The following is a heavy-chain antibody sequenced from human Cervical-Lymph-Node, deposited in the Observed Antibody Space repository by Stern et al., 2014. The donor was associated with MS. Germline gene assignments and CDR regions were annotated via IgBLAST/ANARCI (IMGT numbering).Heavy chain of an antibody. Sequence: QLQLQESGPGLVKPSETLSLTCIVSGGSISTYYWTWIRQPPGKGLEWIGYIHSSGSSNQNPSLKGRVSILVDTSKNQFSLKLRSVTAADTAVYYCARGGYSGSATAGALDIWGQGTMVTVSS. D-gene: IGHD1-26*01. J-gene: IGHJ3*02. V-gene: IGHV4-59*01. CDR3: ARGGYSGSATAGALDI. CDR1: GGSISTYY. CDR2: IHSSGSS.